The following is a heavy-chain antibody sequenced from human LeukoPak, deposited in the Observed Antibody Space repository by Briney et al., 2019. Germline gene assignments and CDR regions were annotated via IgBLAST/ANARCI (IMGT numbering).Heavy chain of an antibody. CDR2: IWYEGSNK. V-gene: IGHV3-33*01. Sequence: GRSLRLSCAASGFTFSNYGMHWVRQAPGKGLEWVAVIWYEGSNKYYADSVEGRFTISRDNSKNTLYMQMNSLRVEDTAVYYCATAPRGGDYEDYWGQGTLVTVSS. CDR3: ATAPRGGDYEDY. CDR1: GFTFSNYG. D-gene: IGHD4-17*01. J-gene: IGHJ4*02.